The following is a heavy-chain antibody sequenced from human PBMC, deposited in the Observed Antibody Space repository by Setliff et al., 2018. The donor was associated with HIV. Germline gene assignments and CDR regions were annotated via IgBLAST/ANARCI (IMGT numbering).Heavy chain of an antibody. CDR3: ARGKVLRGNILYY. CDR1: GYTCTSDG. Sequence: GASVKVSCKASGYTCTSDGISWVRQVPGQGLQWMGWITTYNGNTNYAQNFQGRVTMTTDTTTSTAYMDLSSLRSEDTAVYYCARGKVLRGNILYYWVQGTLVTVSS. J-gene: IGHJ1*01. CDR2: ITTYNGNT. V-gene: IGHV1-18*01. D-gene: IGHD2-8*01.